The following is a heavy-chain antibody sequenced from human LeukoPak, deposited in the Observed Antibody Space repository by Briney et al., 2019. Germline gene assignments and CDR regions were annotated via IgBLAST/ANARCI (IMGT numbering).Heavy chain of an antibody. Sequence: GGSLRLSCAASGFTFNFYAMYWVRQAPGKGLEWVAVISYDGSTKYYPDSVKGRFTVSRDNSNNTLFLQMNSLRAEDTAVYYCTRDYASGSYYNIFEYWGQGTLVTVSS. J-gene: IGHJ4*02. D-gene: IGHD3-10*01. V-gene: IGHV3-30*04. CDR1: GFTFNFYA. CDR2: ISYDGSTK. CDR3: TRDYASGSYYNIFEY.